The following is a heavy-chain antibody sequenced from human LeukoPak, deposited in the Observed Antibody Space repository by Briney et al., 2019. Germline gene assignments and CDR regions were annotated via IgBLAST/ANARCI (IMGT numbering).Heavy chain of an antibody. CDR1: GGSISSGDYY. D-gene: IGHD3-3*01. CDR2: IYTSGST. V-gene: IGHV4-61*02. Sequence: PSETLSLTCTVSGGSISSGDYYWSWIRQPAGKGLEWIGRIYTSGSTNYNPSLKSRVTISVDTSKNQFSLKLSSVTAADTAVYYCARDQITIFGVVIPFDPWGQGTLVTVSS. CDR3: ARDQITIFGVVIPFDP. J-gene: IGHJ5*02.